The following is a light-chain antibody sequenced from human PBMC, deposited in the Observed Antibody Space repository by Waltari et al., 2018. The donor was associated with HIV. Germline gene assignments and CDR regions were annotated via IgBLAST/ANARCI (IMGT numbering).Light chain of an antibody. Sequence: SYVLTQTPPVSVAPGKTATLTCEGSDMGTRRVHWYRQKPGQAPVLVIYYDGERPSGIAERFSGSNSGNTATLTISRVGVGDEADYYCQVWDANTDVVFGTGTKLTVL. J-gene: IGLJ2*01. CDR1: DMGTRR. CDR3: QVWDANTDVV. V-gene: IGLV3-21*04. CDR2: YDG.